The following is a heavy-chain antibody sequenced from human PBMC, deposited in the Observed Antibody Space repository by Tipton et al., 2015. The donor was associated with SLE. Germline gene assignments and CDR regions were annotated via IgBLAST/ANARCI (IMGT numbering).Heavy chain of an antibody. Sequence: SGFTFGSYGMHWVRQAPGKGLEWVAFIRYDGSNKYYADSVKGRFTISRDNSKNTLYLQMNSLRAEDTAVYYCAKDFLGGAEYFQHWGQGTLVTVSS. J-gene: IGHJ1*01. V-gene: IGHV3-30*02. CDR3: AKDFLGGAEYFQH. CDR2: IRYDGSNK. D-gene: IGHD3-3*01. CDR1: GFTFGSYG.